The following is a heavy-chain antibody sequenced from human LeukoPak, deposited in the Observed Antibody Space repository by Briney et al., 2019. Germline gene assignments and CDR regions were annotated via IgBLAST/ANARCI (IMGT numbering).Heavy chain of an antibody. CDR3: ALGARRWIAVAGTVGWFDP. D-gene: IGHD6-13*01. CDR1: RVSFSGYY. V-gene: IGHV4-34*01. J-gene: IGHJ5*02. CDR2: INHSGST. Sequence: PSETLSLTCAVYRVSFSGYYGSWIRQPPGKGLEWIGEINHSGSTNYNPSLKSRVTISVDTSKNQFSLKLSSVTAADTAVYYCALGARRWIAVAGTVGWFDPWGQGTLVTVSS.